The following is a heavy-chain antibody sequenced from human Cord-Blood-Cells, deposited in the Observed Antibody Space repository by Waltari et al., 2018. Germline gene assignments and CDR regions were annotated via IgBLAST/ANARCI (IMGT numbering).Heavy chain of an antibody. CDR3: ARLGGKRNSSGWYWFDP. D-gene: IGHD6-19*01. J-gene: IGHJ5*02. CDR2: INHSGRP. CDR1: GGSFSGYY. Sequence: QVQLQQWGAGLLKPSETLSLTCAVYGGSFSGYYWSWIRQPPGKGLEWIGEINHSGRPNYNPSLKSRVTISVDTSKNQFALKLSSVTAADTAVYYCARLGGKRNSSGWYWFDPWGQGTLVTVSS. V-gene: IGHV4-34*01.